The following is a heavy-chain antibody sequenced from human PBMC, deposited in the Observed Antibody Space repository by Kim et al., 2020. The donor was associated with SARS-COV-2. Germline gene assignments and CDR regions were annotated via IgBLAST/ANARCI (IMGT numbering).Heavy chain of an antibody. D-gene: IGHD1-1*01. V-gene: IGHV4-39*01. CDR3: ARRPWNYAGMDV. CDR2: IYYSGST. Sequence: ETLSLTCTVSGGSISSRNCYWGWIRQPPGRGLEWIGSIYYSGSTYYNPSLKSRVTISVDTSKNQFSLRLSSVTAADTAVYYCARRPWNYAGMDVWGQGTTVTVSS. CDR1: GGSISSRNCY. J-gene: IGHJ6*02.